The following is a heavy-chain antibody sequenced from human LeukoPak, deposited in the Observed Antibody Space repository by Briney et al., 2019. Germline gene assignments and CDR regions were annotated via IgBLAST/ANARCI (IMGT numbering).Heavy chain of an antibody. CDR2: IYYSGST. CDR1: GGSISSSSYY. J-gene: IGHJ4*02. V-gene: IGHV4-39*07. D-gene: IGHD1-26*01. Sequence: SETLSLTCTVSGGSISSSSYYWGWIRQPPGKGLEWIGSIYYSGSTYYNPSLKSRVTISVDTSKNQFSLKLSSVTAADTAVYYCARERGGRVKGQGFDYWGQGTLVTVSS. CDR3: ARERGGRVKGQGFDY.